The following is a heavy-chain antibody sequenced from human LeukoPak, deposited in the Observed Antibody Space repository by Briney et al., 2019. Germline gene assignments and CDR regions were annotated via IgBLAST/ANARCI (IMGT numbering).Heavy chain of an antibody. CDR1: GGSISSGDYY. CDR3: ARVGRGGYDSSGYYIFDY. CDR2: IYYSGST. D-gene: IGHD3-22*01. V-gene: IGHV4-30-4*08. J-gene: IGHJ4*02. Sequence: PSQTLSLTCTVSGGSISSGDYYWSWIRQPPGKGLEWIGYIYYSGSTNYNPSLKSRVTISVDTSKNQFSLKLSSVTAADTAVYYCARVGRGGYDSSGYYIFDYWGQGTLVTVSS.